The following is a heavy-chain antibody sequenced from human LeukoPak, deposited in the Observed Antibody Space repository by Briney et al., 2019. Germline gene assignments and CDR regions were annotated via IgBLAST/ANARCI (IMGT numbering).Heavy chain of an antibody. J-gene: IGHJ4*02. D-gene: IGHD4-17*01. CDR3: ARGSDFGDY. V-gene: IGHV4-59*01. CDR1: GGSISSYY. Sequence: SETLSLTCTVSGGSISSYYWSWIRQPPGKGLEWIGYMSYSGSTNYNPSLMSRVTMSINTSKNQFSLRLSSVTAADTAVYYCARGSDFGDYWGQGTLVTVSS. CDR2: MSYSGST.